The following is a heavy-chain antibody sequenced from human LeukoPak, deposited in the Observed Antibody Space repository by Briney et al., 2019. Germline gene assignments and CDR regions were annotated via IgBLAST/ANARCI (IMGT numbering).Heavy chain of an antibody. D-gene: IGHD5-24*01. CDR1: GFTFNNYA. Sequence: GGSLRLSCAASGFTFNNYAMHWVRQAPGKGLQWVAVISYDGSNKYYADSVKGRFTISRDNTRNSLYLQMNSLRAEDTAVYYCARHMERWRQFTHSLDYWGQGTLVTVSS. CDR2: ISYDGSNK. V-gene: IGHV3-30*04. J-gene: IGHJ4*02. CDR3: ARHMERWRQFTHSLDY.